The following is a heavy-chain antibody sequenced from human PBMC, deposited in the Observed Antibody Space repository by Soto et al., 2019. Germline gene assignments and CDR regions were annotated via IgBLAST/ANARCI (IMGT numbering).Heavy chain of an antibody. D-gene: IGHD3-22*01. Sequence: PSETLFLTCTVSGGSISSYYWSWIRQPPGKGLEWIGYIYYSGSTNYNPSLKSRVTISVDTSKNQFSLKLSSVTAADTAVYYCARQMYYYDSSGYSPFDYWGQGTLVTVSS. CDR2: IYYSGST. J-gene: IGHJ4*02. CDR1: GGSISSYY. CDR3: ARQMYYYDSSGYSPFDY. V-gene: IGHV4-59*01.